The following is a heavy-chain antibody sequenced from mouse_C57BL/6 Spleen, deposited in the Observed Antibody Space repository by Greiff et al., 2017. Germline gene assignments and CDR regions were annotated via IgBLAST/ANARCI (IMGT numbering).Heavy chain of an antibody. V-gene: IGHV5-17*01. Sequence: EVQRVESGGGLVKPGGSLKLSCAASGFTFSDYGMHWVRQAPEKGLEWVAYISSGSSTIYYADTVKGRFTISRDNAKNTLFLQMTSLRSEDTAMYYCARGNYDYDYAMDYWGQGTSGTVSS. CDR2: ISSGSSTI. D-gene: IGHD2-4*01. CDR1: GFTFSDYG. J-gene: IGHJ4*01. CDR3: ARGNYDYDYAMDY.